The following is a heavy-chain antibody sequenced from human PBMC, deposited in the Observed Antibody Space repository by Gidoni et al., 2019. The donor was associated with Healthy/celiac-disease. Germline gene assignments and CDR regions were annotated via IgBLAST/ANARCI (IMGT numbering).Heavy chain of an antibody. D-gene: IGHD2-15*01. CDR1: GFTFSDSY. V-gene: IGHV3-11*01. CDR2: ISSSGSTI. Sequence: QVQLVESGGGLVTPGGYLRLSCAASGFTFSDSYMSWIRQAPGKGLEWVSYISSSGSTIYYADSGKGRLTISRDNAKKSLYLQMKSLRAEETAVYYCARAVGFTSHSDIWGQGTMVTVSS. CDR3: ARAVGFTSHSDI. J-gene: IGHJ3*02.